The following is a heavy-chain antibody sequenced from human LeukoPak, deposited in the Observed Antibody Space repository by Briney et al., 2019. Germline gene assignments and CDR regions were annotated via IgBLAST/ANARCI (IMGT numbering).Heavy chain of an antibody. D-gene: IGHD3-3*01. CDR3: ARVISPYDFWSGYWENDAFDI. Sequence: GGSLRLSCAASGFTFSDYYMSWIRQAPGEGLEWVSYISSSGSTIYYADSVKGRFTISRDNAKNSLYLQMNSLRAEDTAVYYCARVISPYDFWSGYWENDAFDIWGQGTMVTVSS. CDR1: GFTFSDYY. CDR2: ISSSGSTI. J-gene: IGHJ3*02. V-gene: IGHV3-11*01.